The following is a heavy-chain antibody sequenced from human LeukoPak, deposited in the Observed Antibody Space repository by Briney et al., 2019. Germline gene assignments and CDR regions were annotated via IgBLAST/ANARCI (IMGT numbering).Heavy chain of an antibody. CDR1: GGPIRSDDAY. V-gene: IGHV4-30-4*08. D-gene: IGHD1/OR15-1a*01. CDR3: ARLDQLLYYFEY. Sequence: SETLSLTCTVSGGPIRSDDAYWSWIRQTPGKGLEWIGYIYFSGATYYNPSLKGRATMSIDTSKKQFSLMLTSVTAADTAVYYCARLDQLLYYFEYWGQGALVTVSS. CDR2: IYFSGAT. J-gene: IGHJ4*02.